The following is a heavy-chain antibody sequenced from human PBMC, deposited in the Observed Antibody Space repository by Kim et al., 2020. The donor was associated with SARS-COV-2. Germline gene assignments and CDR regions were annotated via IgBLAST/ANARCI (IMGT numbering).Heavy chain of an antibody. Sequence: SVKVSCKASGGTFSSYAISWVRQAPGQGLEWMGRIIPILGIANYAQKFQGRVTITADKSTSTAYMELSSLRSEDTAVYYCARRPITIFGVVMSGYFQHWGQGTLVTVSS. CDR1: GGTFSSYA. CDR2: IIPILGIA. CDR3: ARRPITIFGVVMSGYFQH. D-gene: IGHD3-3*01. J-gene: IGHJ1*01. V-gene: IGHV1-69*04.